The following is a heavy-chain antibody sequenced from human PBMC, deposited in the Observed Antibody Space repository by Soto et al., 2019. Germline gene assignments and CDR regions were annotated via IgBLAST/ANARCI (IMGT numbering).Heavy chain of an antibody. V-gene: IGHV3-23*01. Sequence: GGSLRLSCAVSGFICSSYDMSWVRQAPGKGLAWVSTILVAGSQHYEDSVQGRFTISRDTSKNTVFLYMNSLTAGDTAVYYCAKATATGGGAFEIYGQGTMVTVSS. CDR2: ILVAGSQ. D-gene: IGHD2-8*02. J-gene: IGHJ3*02. CDR3: AKATATGGGAFEI. CDR1: GFICSSYD.